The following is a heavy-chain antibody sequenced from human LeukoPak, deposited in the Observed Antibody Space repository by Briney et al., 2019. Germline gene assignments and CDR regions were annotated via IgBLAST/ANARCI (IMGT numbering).Heavy chain of an antibody. Sequence: PSETLSLTCTVSGGSISSYYWSWIRQPPGKGLEWIGYIYYSGSTNYNPSLKSRVTISVDTSKNQFSLKLSSVTAADTAVYYCARALWDLTENRYFDYWGQGTLVTVSS. CDR2: IYYSGST. CDR3: ARALWDLTENRYFDY. D-gene: IGHD1-26*01. V-gene: IGHV4-59*01. J-gene: IGHJ4*02. CDR1: GGSISSYY.